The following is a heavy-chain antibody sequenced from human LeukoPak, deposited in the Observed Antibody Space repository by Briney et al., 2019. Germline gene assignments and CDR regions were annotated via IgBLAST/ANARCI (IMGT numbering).Heavy chain of an antibody. V-gene: IGHV1-46*01. CDR2: INPSGGST. Sequence: ASVKVSCKASGYTFTSYGISWVRQAPGQGLEWMGIINPSGGSTSYAQKFQGRVTMTRDTSTSTVYMELSSLRSEDTAVYYCARDRTGTIDYWGQGTLVTVSS. D-gene: IGHD1-1*01. J-gene: IGHJ4*02. CDR3: ARDRTGTIDY. CDR1: GYTFTSYG.